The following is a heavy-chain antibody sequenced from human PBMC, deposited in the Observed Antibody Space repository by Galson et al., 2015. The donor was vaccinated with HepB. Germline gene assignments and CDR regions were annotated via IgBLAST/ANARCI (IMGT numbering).Heavy chain of an antibody. J-gene: IGHJ4*02. Sequence: SLRLSCAASGFTFSSYAMHWVRQAPGTGLEWVAVISYDGSNKYYADSVKGRFTISRDNSKNTLYLQMNSLRAEDTAVYYCARGRPAGYWGQGTLVTVSS. V-gene: IGHV3-30*04. CDR3: ARGRPAGY. CDR2: ISYDGSNK. CDR1: GFTFSSYA.